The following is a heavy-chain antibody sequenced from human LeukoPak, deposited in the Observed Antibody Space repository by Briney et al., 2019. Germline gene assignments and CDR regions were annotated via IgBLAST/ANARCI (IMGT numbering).Heavy chain of an antibody. CDR2: IYYSGST. V-gene: IGHV4-39*07. CDR1: GGSISSSSYY. J-gene: IGHJ3*02. D-gene: IGHD3-22*01. CDR3: ARDPPLLLGGWDAFDI. Sequence: MTSGTLSLTCAVSGGSISSSSYYWGWIRQPPGKGLEWIGCIYYSGSTYYNPSLKSRVTISVDTSKNQFSLKLSSVTAADTAVYYCARDPPLLLGGWDAFDIWGQGTMVTVSS.